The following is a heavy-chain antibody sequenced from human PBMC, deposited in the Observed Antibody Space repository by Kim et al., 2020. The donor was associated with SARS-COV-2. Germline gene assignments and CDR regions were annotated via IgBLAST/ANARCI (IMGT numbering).Heavy chain of an antibody. J-gene: IGHJ6*03. CDR1: GFTFSSYA. CDR3: AKDRCSGGSCKYYYYMDV. V-gene: IGHV3-23*01. Sequence: GGSLRLSCAASGFTFSSYAMSWVRQAPGKGLEWVSAISGSGGSTYYADSVKGRFTISRDNSKNTLYLQMNSLRAEDTAVYYCAKDRCSGGSCKYYYYMDVWGKGTTVTVSS. CDR2: ISGSGGST. D-gene: IGHD2-15*01.